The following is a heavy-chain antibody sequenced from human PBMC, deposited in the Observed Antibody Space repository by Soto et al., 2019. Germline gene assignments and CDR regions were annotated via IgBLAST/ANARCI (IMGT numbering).Heavy chain of an antibody. D-gene: IGHD6-13*01. CDR2: IKTTSDGGTT. J-gene: IGHJ6*02. CDR3: TTLRVAAAGTVFLWATDV. Sequence: VHLVESGGGLVKPGGSLRLSCAASGFNFNNAWMYWVRQAPGKGLEWVGRIKTTSDGGTTDYAAPVKGRFTVSRDDSKNTLYLQMNSLKSEDTAVYYCTTLRVAAAGTVFLWATDVWGQGTTVTVSS. CDR1: GFNFNNAW. V-gene: IGHV3-15*07.